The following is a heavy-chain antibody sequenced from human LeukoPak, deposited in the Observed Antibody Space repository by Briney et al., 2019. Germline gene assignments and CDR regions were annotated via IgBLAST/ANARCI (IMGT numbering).Heavy chain of an antibody. D-gene: IGHD5-12*01. V-gene: IGHV4-4*07. J-gene: IGHJ4*02. CDR1: GGSISSYY. Sequence: PSETLSLTCSVSGGSISSYYWTWIRQPAGKGLEWIGHIYTSGSTIVSVDTSKNQFSLKLSSVTAADTAVYYCARLSGYDWESFYDYWGQGTLVTVAS. CDR2: IYTSGST. CDR3: ARLSGYDWESFYDY.